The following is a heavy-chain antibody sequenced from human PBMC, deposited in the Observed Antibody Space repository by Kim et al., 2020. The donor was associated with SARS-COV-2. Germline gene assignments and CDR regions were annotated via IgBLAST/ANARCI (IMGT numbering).Heavy chain of an antibody. CDR3: ARDRGIYGDYVGWFDP. V-gene: IGHV3-21*01. CDR1: GFTFSSYS. D-gene: IGHD4-17*01. J-gene: IGHJ5*02. CDR2: ISSSSYI. Sequence: GGSLRLSCAASGFTFSSYSMNWVRQAPGKGLEWVSSISSSSYIYYADSVKGRFTISRDNAKNSLYLQMNSLRAEDTAVYYCARDRGIYGDYVGWFDPWGQGTLVTVSS.